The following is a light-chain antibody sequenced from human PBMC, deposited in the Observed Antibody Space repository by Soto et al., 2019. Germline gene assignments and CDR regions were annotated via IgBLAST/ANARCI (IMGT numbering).Light chain of an antibody. J-gene: IGKJ1*01. Sequence: EIVMMQSPATLSVSPGERATLSCRASQSVGSNLAWYQQKPGQAPRLLLYHASTRAAGGPARFSVSGSGTEFTLTISSLQSEDFAVYYCHQYNNWPPGTFGQGTKVEIK. CDR3: HQYNNWPPGT. V-gene: IGKV3-15*01. CDR2: HAS. CDR1: QSVGSN.